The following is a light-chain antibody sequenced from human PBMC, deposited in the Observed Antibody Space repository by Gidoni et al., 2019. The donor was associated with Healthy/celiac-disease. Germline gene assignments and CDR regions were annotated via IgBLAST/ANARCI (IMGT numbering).Light chain of an antibody. CDR1: SLRSYY. CDR3: NSRDSSGNLLV. J-gene: IGLJ2*01. Sequence: SSELTQDPAVSVALAQTVRITCPGDSLRSYYASWYQHKPGQAPVLVIYGKNNRPSGIPDRFSGSSSGNTASLTITGAQAEDEADYYCNSRDSSGNLLVFGGGTKLTVL. V-gene: IGLV3-19*01. CDR2: GKN.